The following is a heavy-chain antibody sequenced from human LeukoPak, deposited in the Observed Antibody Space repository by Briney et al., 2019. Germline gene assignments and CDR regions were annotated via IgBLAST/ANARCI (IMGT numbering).Heavy chain of an antibody. Sequence: PSETLSLTRTVSGGSIGSGGYYWSWIRQHPGKGLEWIGYIYYSGSTYYNPSLKSRVTISVNTSKNQFSLKLSSVTAADTAVYYCASTDYGGYFDYWGQGTLVTVSS. D-gene: IGHD4-23*01. J-gene: IGHJ4*02. CDR3: ASTDYGGYFDY. V-gene: IGHV4-31*03. CDR2: IYYSGST. CDR1: GGSIGSGGYY.